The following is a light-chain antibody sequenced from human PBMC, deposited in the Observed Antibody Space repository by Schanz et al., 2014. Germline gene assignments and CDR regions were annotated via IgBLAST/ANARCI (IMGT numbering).Light chain of an antibody. CDR2: DVS. CDR3: SSYTTTSTLL. Sequence: QSVLTQPRSVSGSPGQSVTISCTGTSSDVGGYNYVSWYQQHPGKAPKLIICDVSERPSGVPDRFSGSKSGNTASLTISGLQTEDEASYSCSSYTTTSTLLFGGGTKLTVL. V-gene: IGLV2-11*01. J-gene: IGLJ2*01. CDR1: SSDVGGYNY.